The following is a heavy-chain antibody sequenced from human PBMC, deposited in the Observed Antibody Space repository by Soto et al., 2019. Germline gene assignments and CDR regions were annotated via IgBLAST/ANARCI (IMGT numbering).Heavy chain of an antibody. J-gene: IGHJ5*02. D-gene: IGHD2-2*01. Sequence: SVKVSCKASGYTFTSYGISWVRQAPGQGLEWMGWISAYNGNTNYAQKLRGRVTMTTDTSTSTAYMELRSLRSDDTAVYYCARGPRYCSTTSCFSGVTWFDPWGERPLGTSSS. CDR1: GYTFTSYG. V-gene: IGHV1-18*04. CDR3: ARGPRYCSTTSCFSGVTWFDP. CDR2: ISAYNGNT.